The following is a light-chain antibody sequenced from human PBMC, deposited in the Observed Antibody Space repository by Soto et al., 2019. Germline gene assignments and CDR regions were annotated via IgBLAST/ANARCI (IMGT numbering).Light chain of an antibody. CDR3: SSYAGSSNV. V-gene: IGLV2-8*01. CDR1: SSDVGGYNY. Sequence: QSALTQPPSASGSPGQSVAISCTGTSSDVGGYNYVSWYQQHPGKAPKRMIYEVNKRPSGVPDRVSGSKSGNTASLTVSGLQAEDEADYYCSSYAGSSNVFGTGTKVTVL. J-gene: IGLJ1*01. CDR2: EVN.